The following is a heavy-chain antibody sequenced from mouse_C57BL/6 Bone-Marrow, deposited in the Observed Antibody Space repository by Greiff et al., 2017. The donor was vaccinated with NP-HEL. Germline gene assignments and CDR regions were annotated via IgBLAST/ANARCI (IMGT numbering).Heavy chain of an antibody. CDR1: GYAFSSSW. CDR2: IYPGDGDT. J-gene: IGHJ2*01. V-gene: IGHV1-82*01. D-gene: IGHD1-1*01. Sequence: VQLQESGPELVKPGASVKISCKASGYAFSSSWMNWVKQRPGKGLEWIGRIYPGDGDTNYNGKFKGKATLTADKSSSTAYMQLSSLTSEDSAVYFCARLAYGSPYYFDYWGQGTTLTVSS. CDR3: ARLAYGSPYYFDY.